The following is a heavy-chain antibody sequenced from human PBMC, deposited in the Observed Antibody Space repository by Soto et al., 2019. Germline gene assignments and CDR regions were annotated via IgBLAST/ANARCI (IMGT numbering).Heavy chain of an antibody. CDR3: ARAISSGGRFSGMDL. CDR2: ITPVLDMA. CDR1: GGTFSSNT. V-gene: IGHV1-69*02. Sequence: QVQLVQSGAEVKKPGSSVRVSCKASGGTFSSNTLSWVRQAPGQGLEWMGRITPVLDMADYEQKFQDRLTITADKSTTTVYMELGSLRSEDTAIYYCARAISSGGRFSGMDLWGQGTTVTVSS. D-gene: IGHD3-16*01. J-gene: IGHJ6*02.